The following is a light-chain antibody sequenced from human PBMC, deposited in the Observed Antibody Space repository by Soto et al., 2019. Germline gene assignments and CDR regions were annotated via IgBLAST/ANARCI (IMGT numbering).Light chain of an antibody. J-gene: IGKJ4*01. CDR1: EGLTSSY. CDR2: GAS. CDR3: HQCCSSPQT. Sequence: EIMFTQSQTTLSVSPGAIATLSCRVSEGLTSSYLAWYRQKPGQAPSLLIYGASSMATGIPYRFSGSGSGTEFTLTVDSLEPEDFAVYYCHQCCSSPQTFGRGTKVDIK. V-gene: IGKV3-20*01.